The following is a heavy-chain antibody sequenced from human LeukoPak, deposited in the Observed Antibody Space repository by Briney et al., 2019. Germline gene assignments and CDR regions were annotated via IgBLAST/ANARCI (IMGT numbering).Heavy chain of an antibody. CDR1: GFTVSTNY. D-gene: IGHD6-13*01. V-gene: IGHV3-66*01. CDR3: ARDRGGSRSDC. CDR2: IYSGGTT. J-gene: IGHJ4*02. Sequence: PGGSLRLSCAASGFTVSTNYMSWVRQAPGKGLEWVSVIYSGGTTYYADSVTDRFTISRDNSKNTLYLQMNSLRAEDTAVYYCARDRGGSRSDCWGQGTLVTVSS.